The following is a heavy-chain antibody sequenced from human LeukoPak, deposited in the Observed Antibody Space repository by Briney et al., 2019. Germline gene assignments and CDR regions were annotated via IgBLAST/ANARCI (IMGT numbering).Heavy chain of an antibody. Sequence: GGSLRLSCAASGFTFSDYYMSWIRQAPGKGLEWVSYISSSGSTIYYADSVKGRFTISRDNAKNSLYLQMNSLRAEDTAVYYCAKDGGYDILTGYYHYYYYYMDVWGKGTTVTISS. CDR3: AKDGGYDILTGYYHYYYYYMDV. CDR1: GFTFSDYY. CDR2: ISSSGSTI. D-gene: IGHD3-9*01. J-gene: IGHJ6*03. V-gene: IGHV3-11*01.